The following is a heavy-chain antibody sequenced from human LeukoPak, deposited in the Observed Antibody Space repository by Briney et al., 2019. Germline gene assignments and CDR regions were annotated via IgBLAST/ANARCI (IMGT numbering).Heavy chain of an antibody. CDR1: GYSVSGGYS. D-gene: IGHD4-17*01. CDR2: IYHSGST. CDR3: ASMTTVTNVDY. V-gene: IGHV4-30-2*01. J-gene: IGHJ4*02. Sequence: SETLSLTCTVSGYSVSGGYSWSWIRQPPGKGLEWIGYIYHSGSTYYNPSLKSRVTISVDRSKNQFSLKLSSVTAADTAVYYCASMTTVTNVDYWGQGTLVTVSS.